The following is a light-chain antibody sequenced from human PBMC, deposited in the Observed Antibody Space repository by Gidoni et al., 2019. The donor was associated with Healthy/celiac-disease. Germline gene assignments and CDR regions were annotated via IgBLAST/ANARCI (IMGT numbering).Light chain of an antibody. V-gene: IGKV4-1*01. CDR2: WAS. CDR1: QSVLYSSNNKNY. Sequence: DIVMTQSPDSLAVSLGERATINCKSSQSVLYSSNNKNYLAWYQQKPGQPPKLLIYWASTRESGVPDRFSGSGSGTDFTRTISSLQAEDVAVYYCQQYYSTPPWTFXQXTKVXIK. J-gene: IGKJ1*01. CDR3: QQYYSTPPWT.